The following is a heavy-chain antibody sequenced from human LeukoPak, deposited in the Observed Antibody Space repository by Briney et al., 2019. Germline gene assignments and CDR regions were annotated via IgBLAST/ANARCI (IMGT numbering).Heavy chain of an antibody. Sequence: SQTLSLTCTVSGGSISSGGYSWSWIRQPPGKGLEWIGFIYHGGSTYYNPSLKSRVTISVDRSRNQFSLKLNSVTAADTAVYYCARLSISDSNTGFFDYWGQGTLVTVSS. D-gene: IGHD2/OR15-2a*01. CDR3: ARLSISDSNTGFFDY. V-gene: IGHV4-30-2*01. J-gene: IGHJ4*02. CDR1: GGSISSGGYS. CDR2: IYHGGST.